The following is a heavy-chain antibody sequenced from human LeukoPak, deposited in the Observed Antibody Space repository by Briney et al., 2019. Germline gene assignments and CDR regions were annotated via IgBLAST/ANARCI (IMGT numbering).Heavy chain of an antibody. CDR3: ARGGQRAAAGKNWFDP. V-gene: IGHV7-4-1*02. CDR1: GYTFTSYA. J-gene: IGHJ5*02. CDR2: INTNTGHT. D-gene: IGHD6-13*01. Sequence: ASVKLLCNASGYTFTSYAMNWVRQAPGQGLEWVGCINTNTGHTTYAEGFTGRFVFSLDTSVRTAYLHMSRQKGEHSAVYFCARGGQRAAAGKNWFDPWGQGTLVTVSS.